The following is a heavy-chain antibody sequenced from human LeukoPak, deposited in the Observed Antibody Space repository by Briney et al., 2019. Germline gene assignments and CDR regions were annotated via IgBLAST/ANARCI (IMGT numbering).Heavy chain of an antibody. J-gene: IGHJ4*02. D-gene: IGHD3-10*01. Sequence: PSETLSLTCTVSGGSISSSSYYWGWIRQPPGKGLEWIGSIYYSGSTYYNPSLKSRVTISVDTSKNQFSLKLSSVTAADTAVYYCAGYEDYYGSGNLDYWGQGTLVTVSS. CDR1: GGSISSSSYY. CDR2: IYYSGST. CDR3: AGYEDYYGSGNLDY. V-gene: IGHV4-39*01.